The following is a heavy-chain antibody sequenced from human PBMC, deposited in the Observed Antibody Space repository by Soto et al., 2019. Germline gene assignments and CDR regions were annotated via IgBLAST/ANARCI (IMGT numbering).Heavy chain of an antibody. CDR1: GGTFSSYA. J-gene: IGHJ4*02. V-gene: IGHV1-69*10. CDR3: ARSPMGVLVPAAIGSSSSYFDY. Sequence: ASVKVSCKASGGTFSSYAISWVRQAPGQGLEWMGGIIPILGIANYAQKFQGRVTITADKSTSTAYMELSSLRSEDTAVYYCARSPMGVLVPAAIGSSSSYFDYWGQGTLVTVSS. CDR2: IIPILGIA. D-gene: IGHD2-2*02.